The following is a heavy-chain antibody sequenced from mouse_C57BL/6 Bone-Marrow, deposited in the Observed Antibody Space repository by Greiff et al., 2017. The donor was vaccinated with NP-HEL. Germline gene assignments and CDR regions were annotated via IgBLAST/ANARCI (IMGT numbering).Heavy chain of an antibody. V-gene: IGHV1-81*01. CDR3: ARSGPYYSNSWFAY. CDR2: IYPRSGNT. D-gene: IGHD2-5*01. J-gene: IGHJ3*01. CDR1: GYTFTSYG. Sequence: VQLVESGAELARPGASVKLSCKASGYTFTSYGISWVKQRTGQGLEWIGEIYPRSGNTYYNEKFKGKATLTADKSSSTAYMELRSLTSEDSAVYFCARSGPYYSNSWFAYWGQGTLVTVSA.